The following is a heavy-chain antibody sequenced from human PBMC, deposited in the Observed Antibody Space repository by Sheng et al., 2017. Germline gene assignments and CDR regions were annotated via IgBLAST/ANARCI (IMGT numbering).Heavy chain of an antibody. D-gene: IGHD2-2*01. Sequence: QVQLQQWGAGLLKPSETLSLTCAVYGGSFSGYYWSWIRQPPREGAWSGLGKVNHSGSTNYNPSLKSRVTISVDTSKNQFSLKLSSVTAADTAVYYCARGLGDDCSSTSCYPPDWGQGTLVTVSS. J-gene: IGHJ4*02. CDR2: VNHSGST. V-gene: IGHV4-34*01. CDR1: GGSFSGYY. CDR3: ARGLGDDCSSTSCYPPD.